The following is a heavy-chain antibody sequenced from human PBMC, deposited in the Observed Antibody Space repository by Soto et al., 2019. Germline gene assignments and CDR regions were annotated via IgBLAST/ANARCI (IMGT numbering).Heavy chain of an antibody. J-gene: IGHJ6*02. CDR3: ARLQLQRRNSHEYSIYGMDV. Sequence: SETLSVTCIVSGGSIIGNYWSWIRQHPGKGLEWIGYIYYSGSTNYNPSLKSRVTISIDTSKNQFSLHLSSVTAADTAVYYCARLQLQRRNSHEYSIYGMDVWGQGNTVTVSS. CDR1: GGSIIGNY. D-gene: IGHD1-1*01. V-gene: IGHV4-59*01. CDR2: IYYSGST.